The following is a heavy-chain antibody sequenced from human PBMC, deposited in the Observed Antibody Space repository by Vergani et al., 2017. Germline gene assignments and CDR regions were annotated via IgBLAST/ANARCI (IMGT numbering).Heavy chain of an antibody. V-gene: IGHV4-61*02. CDR2: IYTSGST. CDR1: GGSISSGSYY. Sequence: QVQLQESGPGLVKPSQTLSLTCTVSGGSISSGSYYWSWIRQPAGKGLEWIGRIYTSGSTNYNPSLKSRVTISVDTSKNQFSLTLSSVTAADTAVYYCAGEDYYDSSGYRTEDNWFDPWGQGTLVTVSS. J-gene: IGHJ5*02. CDR3: AGEDYYDSSGYRTEDNWFDP. D-gene: IGHD3-22*01.